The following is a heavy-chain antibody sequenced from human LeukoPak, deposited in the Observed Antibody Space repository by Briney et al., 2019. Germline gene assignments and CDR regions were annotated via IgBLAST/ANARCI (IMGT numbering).Heavy chain of an antibody. CDR1: GGSISNYF. CDR2: IYSSGST. Sequence: SETLSLTCSVSGGSISNYFWTWIRQPPGKGLEWIGYIYSSGSTYYNPSLKSRVTISVDTSKNRFSLKLSSVTAADTAVYYCARKVAGGPIDYWGQGTLVTVSS. J-gene: IGHJ4*02. CDR3: ARKVAGGPIDY. D-gene: IGHD6-13*01. V-gene: IGHV4-59*01.